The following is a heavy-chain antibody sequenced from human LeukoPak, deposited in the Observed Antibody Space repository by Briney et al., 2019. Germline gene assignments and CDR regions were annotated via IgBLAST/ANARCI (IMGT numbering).Heavy chain of an antibody. V-gene: IGHV3-11*04. CDR2: ISSSGSTI. CDR1: GFTFSNAW. CDR3: ARGFGSGSYYSFFDY. D-gene: IGHD3-10*01. Sequence: TGGSLRLSCAASGFTFSNAWMSWVRQAPGKGLEWVSYISSSGSTIYYADSVKGRFTISRDNAKNSLYLQMNSLRAEGTAVYYCARGFGSGSYYSFFDYWGQGTLVTVPS. J-gene: IGHJ4*02.